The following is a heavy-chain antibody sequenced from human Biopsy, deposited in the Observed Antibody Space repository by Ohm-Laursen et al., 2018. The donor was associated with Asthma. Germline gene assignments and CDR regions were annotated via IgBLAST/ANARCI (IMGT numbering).Heavy chain of an antibody. CDR1: GFAVSRDY. Sequence: SLRLSCAASGFAVSRDYMFWVRQAPGKGLEGVSVIYSGGTSHTADSVRGRFTISRDCSKNTLYLQMHSLRAEDTAVYYCARGDSSNWSHYYFDYWGQGTLVTVSS. D-gene: IGHD3-22*01. V-gene: IGHV3-53*01. CDR3: ARGDSSNWSHYYFDY. CDR2: IYSGGTS. J-gene: IGHJ4*02.